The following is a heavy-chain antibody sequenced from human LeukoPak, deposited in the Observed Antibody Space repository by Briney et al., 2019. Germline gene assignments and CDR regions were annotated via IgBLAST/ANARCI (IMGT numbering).Heavy chain of an antibody. Sequence: ASVKVSCKASGYTFTTYAINWVRQAPGQGLEWMGWINTNTGNPAYVQAFTRRFVFSLDTSVSTAYLQISSLKAEDTAIYYCASASTVITNEDAFDIWGQGTLVTVSS. V-gene: IGHV7-4-1*02. CDR2: INTNTGNP. CDR1: GYTFTTYA. D-gene: IGHD4-17*01. J-gene: IGHJ3*02. CDR3: ASASTVITNEDAFDI.